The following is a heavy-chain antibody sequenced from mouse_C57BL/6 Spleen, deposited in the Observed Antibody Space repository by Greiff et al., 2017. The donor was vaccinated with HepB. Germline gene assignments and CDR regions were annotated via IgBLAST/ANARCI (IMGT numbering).Heavy chain of an antibody. CDR3: TRPSFITTVVARRDYAMDY. CDR1: GYTFTSYW. CDR2: IYPGNSDT. V-gene: IGHV1-5*01. Sequence: EVQLVESGTVLARPGASVKMSCKTSGYTFTSYWMHWVKQRPGQGLEWIGAIYPGNSDTSYNQKFKGKAKLTAVTSASTAYMELSSLTNEDSAVYYCTRPSFITTVVARRDYAMDYWGQGTSVTVSS. J-gene: IGHJ4*01. D-gene: IGHD1-1*01.